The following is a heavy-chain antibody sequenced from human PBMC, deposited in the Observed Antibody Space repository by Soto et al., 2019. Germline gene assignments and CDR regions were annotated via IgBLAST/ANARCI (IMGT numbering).Heavy chain of an antibody. V-gene: IGHV5-51*01. CDR3: ARLPGVRGVFDGFNV. J-gene: IGHJ3*01. CDR2: IYPGDSDT. CDR1: GYNFAGYW. Sequence: GESLKISCKGSGYNFAGYWVAWVRQMPGKGLDWMGVIYPGDSDTRYSPSFHGQVTISADKSISTAYLQWSSLKASDTAMYFCARLPGVRGVFDGFNVWGQGTMVTVSS. D-gene: IGHD3-10*01.